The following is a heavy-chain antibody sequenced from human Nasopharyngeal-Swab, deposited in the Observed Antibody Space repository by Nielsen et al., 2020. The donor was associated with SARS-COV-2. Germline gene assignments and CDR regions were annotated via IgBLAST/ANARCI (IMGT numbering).Heavy chain of an antibody. CDR2: ISGSGGST. J-gene: IGHJ4*02. CDR1: GFTFSSYD. D-gene: IGHD4-17*01. CDR3: AKLHNYYGESDY. V-gene: IGHV3-23*01. Sequence: GGSLRLSCAASGFTFSSYDMSWVRQAPGKGLEWVSAISGSGGSTYYADSVKGRFTISRDNSKNTLYLQMNSLRAEDTAVYYCAKLHNYYGESDYWGQGTLVTVSS.